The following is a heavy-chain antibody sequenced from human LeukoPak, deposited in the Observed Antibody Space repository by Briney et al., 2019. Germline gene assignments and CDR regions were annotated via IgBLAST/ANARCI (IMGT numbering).Heavy chain of an antibody. CDR1: GGSISSSSYY. V-gene: IGHV4-39*07. J-gene: IGHJ4*02. CDR3: ARAGAAAGYSGY. D-gene: IGHD6-13*01. CDR2: IYYSGST. Sequence: NPSETLSLTCTVSGGSISSSSYYWGWIRQPPGKGLEWIGSIYYSGSTYYNPSLKSRVTISVDTSKNQFSLKLSSVTAADTAVYYCARAGAAAGYSGYWGQGTLVTVSS.